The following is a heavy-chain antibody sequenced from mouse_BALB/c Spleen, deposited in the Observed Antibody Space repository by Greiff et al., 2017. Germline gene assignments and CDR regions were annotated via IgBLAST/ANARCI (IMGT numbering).Heavy chain of an antibody. CDR3: ARGFITTAWFAY. D-gene: IGHD1-2*01. Sequence: EVQRVESGGGLVQPGGSRKLSCAASGFTFSSFGMHWVRQAPEKGLEWVAYISSGSSTIYYADTVKGRFTISRDNPKNTLFLQMTSLRSEDTAMYYCARGFITTAWFAYWGQGTLGTVSA. V-gene: IGHV5-17*02. J-gene: IGHJ3*01. CDR2: ISSGSSTI. CDR1: GFTFSSFG.